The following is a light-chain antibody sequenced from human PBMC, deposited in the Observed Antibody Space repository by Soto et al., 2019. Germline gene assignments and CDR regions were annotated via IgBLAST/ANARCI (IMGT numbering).Light chain of an antibody. J-gene: IGKJ5*01. Sequence: EIVMTQAPATLSVSPGERATLSCRASQGVSSDLAWYHQKPGQAPRLLIYGASTRATGIPARFCGSGSGTEFTLTINSLQSEDFAVYFCQQYSAWPITFGQGTRLEIK. CDR2: GAS. V-gene: IGKV3-15*01. CDR1: QGVSSD. CDR3: QQYSAWPIT.